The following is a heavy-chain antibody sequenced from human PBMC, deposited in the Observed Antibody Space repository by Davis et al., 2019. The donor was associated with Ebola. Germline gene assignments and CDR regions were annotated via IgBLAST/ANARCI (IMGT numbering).Heavy chain of an antibody. V-gene: IGHV4-34*01. D-gene: IGHD5-24*01. CDR3: ARGWRRWLQVMGY. J-gene: IGHJ4*02. CDR2: INHSGST. CDR1: GGSFRGYY. Sequence: SETLSLTCAVYGGSFRGYYWSWIRQLPGKGLAWNGEINHSGSTHYNPSLKCRVTISVDTSKNQFSLKLSSVTGADTAVYYCARGWRRWLQVMGYWGQGTLVTVSS.